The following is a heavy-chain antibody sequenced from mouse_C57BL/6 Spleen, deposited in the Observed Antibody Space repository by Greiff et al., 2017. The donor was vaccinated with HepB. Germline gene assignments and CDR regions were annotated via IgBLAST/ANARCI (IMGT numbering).Heavy chain of an antibody. D-gene: IGHD2-3*01. CDR1: GYTFTSYG. CDR3: ARGGDGYLYAMDY. Sequence: QVQLQQPGAELVKPGASVKLSCKASGYTFTSYGISWVKQRTGQGLEWIGEIYPRSGNTYYNEKFKGKATLTADKSSSTAYMELRSLTSEDSAVYFCARGGDGYLYAMDYWGQGTSVTVSS. V-gene: IGHV1-81*01. J-gene: IGHJ4*01. CDR2: IYPRSGNT.